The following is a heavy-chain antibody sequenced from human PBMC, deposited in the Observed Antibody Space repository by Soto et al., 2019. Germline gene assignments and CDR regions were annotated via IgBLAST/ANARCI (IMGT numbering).Heavy chain of an antibody. Sequence: QVHLQESGPGLVKPSQTVSLTCTVSGVSLSCSDDYWVWIRQAPGKGLEWVGSTQYGGSPSYNPSLKSRSSISLDTSKNQFSLKLTSVTAADTAVYYCVRDPDTGSFEWGQGTLVTVSA. V-gene: IGHV4-30-4*01. CDR2: TQYGGSP. CDR1: GVSLSCSDDY. CDR3: VRDPDTGSFE. J-gene: IGHJ4*02. D-gene: IGHD1-26*01.